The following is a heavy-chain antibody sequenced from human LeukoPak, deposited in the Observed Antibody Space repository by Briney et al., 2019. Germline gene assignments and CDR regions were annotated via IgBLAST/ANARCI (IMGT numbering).Heavy chain of an antibody. J-gene: IGHJ4*02. Sequence: SETLSLTCTVSGGSISNYYWSWIRQPPGKGLEWIGYIYYSGSTYYNPSLKSRVTISVDTSKNQFSLKLSSVTAADTAVYYCARRYCSSTSCHPSDYWGQGTLVTVSS. D-gene: IGHD2-2*01. V-gene: IGHV4-30-4*01. CDR3: ARRYCSSTSCHPSDY. CDR1: GGSISNYY. CDR2: IYYSGST.